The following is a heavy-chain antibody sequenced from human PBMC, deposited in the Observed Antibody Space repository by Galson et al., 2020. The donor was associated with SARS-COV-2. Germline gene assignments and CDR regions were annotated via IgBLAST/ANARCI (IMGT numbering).Heavy chain of an antibody. CDR3: ARLGGMATTPNTYYYYGMDV. V-gene: IGHV3-21*01. J-gene: IGHJ6*02. CDR1: GFPLSSYS. Sequence: GGSLRLSCAASGFPLSSYSMIWVRQAPGKGLEWVSSISSGSSYIYYADSVRGRFSMSRDNPKNSLYLQMNSLRVEDKAVYYCARLGGMATTPNTYYYYGMDVWGQGTTVTVSS. D-gene: IGHD3-16*01. CDR2: ISSGSSYI.